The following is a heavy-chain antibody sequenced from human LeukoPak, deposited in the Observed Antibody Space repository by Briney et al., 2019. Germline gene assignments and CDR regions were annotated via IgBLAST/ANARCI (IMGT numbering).Heavy chain of an antibody. V-gene: IGHV1-8*01. D-gene: IGHD2-2*01. Sequence: GASVKVSCKASGYTFTRYDINWVRQATGQGLEWMGWTNPDSGNTGYAQKFQGRVTMTEDTSTDTAYMELSSLRSEDTAVYYCATTIVVVPAVIDAFDIWGQGTMVTVSS. CDR2: TNPDSGNT. J-gene: IGHJ3*02. CDR1: GYTFTRYD. CDR3: ATTIVVVPAVIDAFDI.